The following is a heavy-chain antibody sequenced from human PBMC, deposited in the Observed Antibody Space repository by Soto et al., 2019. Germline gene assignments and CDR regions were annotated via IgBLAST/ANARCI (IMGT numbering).Heavy chain of an antibody. D-gene: IGHD3-3*01. CDR2: ISAYNGNT. Sequence: ASVKVSCKASGYTFTSYGISWVRQAPGQGLEWMGWISAYNGNTNYAQKLQGRVTMTTDTSTSTAYMELRSLRSDDTAVYYCARDRRGTIFGVVLDAFDIWGQGTPVTVSS. J-gene: IGHJ3*02. V-gene: IGHV1-18*04. CDR1: GYTFTSYG. CDR3: ARDRRGTIFGVVLDAFDI.